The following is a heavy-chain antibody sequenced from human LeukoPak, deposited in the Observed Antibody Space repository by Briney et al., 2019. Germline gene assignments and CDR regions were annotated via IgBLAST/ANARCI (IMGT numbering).Heavy chain of an antibody. Sequence: GASVTVPCKASGYTFTSYGISWVRQAPGHGLEWMGWISAYNGNTNYAQKLQGRVTMTTDTSTSTAYMELRSLRSDDTAVYYCARERQQLVDPWGQGTLVTVSS. D-gene: IGHD6-13*01. CDR3: ARERQQLVDP. CDR2: ISAYNGNT. V-gene: IGHV1-18*01. CDR1: GYTFTSYG. J-gene: IGHJ5*02.